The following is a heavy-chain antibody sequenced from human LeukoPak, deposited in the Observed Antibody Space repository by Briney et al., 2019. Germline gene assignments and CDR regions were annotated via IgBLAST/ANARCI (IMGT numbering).Heavy chain of an antibody. J-gene: IGHJ3*02. V-gene: IGHV3-48*01. Sequence: GGSLRLSCAASGFTFSRDSMNWVRQAPGKGPEWVSYISSGSTTIHYADSVKGRFTTSRDDAKNSLYLQMNSLRAEDTAVYYCARDLGAIGSYYSDAAFDIWGQGTMVTVSS. CDR1: GFTFSRDS. D-gene: IGHD1-26*01. CDR3: ARDLGAIGSYYSDAAFDI. CDR2: ISSGSTTI.